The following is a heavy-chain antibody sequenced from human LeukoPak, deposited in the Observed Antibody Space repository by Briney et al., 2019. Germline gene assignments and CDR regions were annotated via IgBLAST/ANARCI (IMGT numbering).Heavy chain of an antibody. CDR1: GFTFSSYA. D-gene: IGHD2-15*01. CDR2: ISGSGGST. V-gene: IGHV3-23*01. J-gene: IGHJ5*02. Sequence: GGSLRLSCAASGFTFSSYAMSWVRQAPGKGLEWVSAISGSGGSTYYADSVKGRFTISRDNSKNTLYLQMNSPRAEDTAVYYCAKRLGYCSGGSCPRDPWGQGTLVTVSS. CDR3: AKRLGYCSGGSCPRDP.